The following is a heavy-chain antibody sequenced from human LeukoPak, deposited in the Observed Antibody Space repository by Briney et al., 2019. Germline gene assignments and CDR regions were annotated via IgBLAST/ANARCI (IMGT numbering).Heavy chain of an antibody. Sequence: GGSLRLSCAASGFIFSSYGMHWVRQAPGQGQEWVGLIWYDGSNEYYADSVKGRFTISRDNSKNTLYLQMNSLRAEDTAVYYCARDLNYNLDFWGQGTLVTVSS. D-gene: IGHD5-24*01. CDR2: IWYDGSNE. V-gene: IGHV3-33*01. CDR1: GFIFSSYG. CDR3: ARDLNYNLDF. J-gene: IGHJ4*02.